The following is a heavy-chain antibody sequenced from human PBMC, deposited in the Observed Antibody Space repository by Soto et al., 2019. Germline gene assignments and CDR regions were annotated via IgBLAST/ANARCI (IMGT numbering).Heavy chain of an antibody. CDR3: ARMKITTVTYYYGMDV. Sequence: QVQLVQSGAEVKKPGSSVKVSCKASGGTFSSYAISWVRQAPGQGLEWMGGIIPIFGTGNYAQKFQGRVTITADESTSTAYMELSSLRSEDTAVYYCARMKITTVTYYYGMDVWGQGTTVTVSS. D-gene: IGHD4-4*01. CDR2: IIPIFGTG. J-gene: IGHJ6*02. V-gene: IGHV1-69*01. CDR1: GGTFSSYA.